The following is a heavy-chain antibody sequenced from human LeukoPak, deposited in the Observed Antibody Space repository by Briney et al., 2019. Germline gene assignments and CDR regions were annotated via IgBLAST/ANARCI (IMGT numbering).Heavy chain of an antibody. CDR1: GGSVSSGSYY. J-gene: IGHJ6*04. V-gene: IGHV4-61*01. CDR3: ASHYYYYYGMDV. Sequence: PSETLSLTCTVSGGSVSSGSYYWSWIRQPPGKGLEWIGYIYYSGSTNYNPSLKSRVTISVDTSKNQFSLKLSSVTAADTAVYYCASHYYYYYGMDVWGRGTTVTVSS. CDR2: IYYSGST.